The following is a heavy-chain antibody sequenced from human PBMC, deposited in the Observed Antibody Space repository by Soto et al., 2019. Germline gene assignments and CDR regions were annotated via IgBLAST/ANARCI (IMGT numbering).Heavy chain of an antibody. Sequence: SETLSLTCAVSGGSISSGGYSWSWIRQPPGTGLERIGYMYQSGSTYYNPSLKSRVTISVDRSKNQFSLKLSSVTAADTAVYYCARGGFYRYDAFHVWGQGTMVTVSS. D-gene: IGHD3-3*01. CDR1: GGSISSGGYS. J-gene: IGHJ3*01. CDR3: ARGGFYRYDAFHV. V-gene: IGHV4-30-2*01. CDR2: MYQSGST.